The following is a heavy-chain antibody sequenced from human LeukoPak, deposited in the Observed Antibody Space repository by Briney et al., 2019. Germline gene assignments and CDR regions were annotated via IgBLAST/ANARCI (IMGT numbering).Heavy chain of an antibody. Sequence: GGSLRLSCATSGLTVSSDYMSWVRQAPGKGLEWVSYISSSSSTIYYADSVKGRFTISRDNAKNSLYLQMNSLRAEDTAVYYCARALSGSRAEYFQHWGQGTLVTVSS. V-gene: IGHV3-48*01. CDR1: GLTVSSDY. J-gene: IGHJ1*01. CDR2: ISSSSSTI. CDR3: ARALSGSRAEYFQH. D-gene: IGHD3-10*01.